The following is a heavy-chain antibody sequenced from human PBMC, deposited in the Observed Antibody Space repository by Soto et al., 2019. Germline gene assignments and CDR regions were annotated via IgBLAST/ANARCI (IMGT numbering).Heavy chain of an antibody. J-gene: IGHJ4*02. Sequence: EVQLVESGGGLVQPGRSLRLSCAASGFTFGDYAMQWVRQAPGKGLEWVSAISWNSGSIDYADSVKGRFTISRDNAKNSLYLQTNSLRAEDTALYYCAKSHTTSGWYVTTDYWGQGTRVTVSS. CDR3: AKSHTTSGWYVTTDY. CDR2: ISWNSGSI. D-gene: IGHD6-19*01. CDR1: GFTFGDYA. V-gene: IGHV3-9*01.